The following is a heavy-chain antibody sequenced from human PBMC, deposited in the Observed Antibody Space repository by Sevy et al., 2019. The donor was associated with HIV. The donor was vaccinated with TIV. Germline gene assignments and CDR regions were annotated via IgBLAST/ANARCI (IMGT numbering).Heavy chain of an antibody. V-gene: IGHV3-33*08. CDR1: GFTFSSYA. J-gene: IGHJ4*02. Sequence: GGSLRLSCAASGFTFSSYAMHWVRQAPGKGLEWVADIWFDGSNIHYADSVRGRFTISRDNSKNTLSLQMSSLRAEDTAVYYCARERTYLFDYCGQGTLVTVSS. CDR2: IWFDGSNI. CDR3: ARERTYLFDY.